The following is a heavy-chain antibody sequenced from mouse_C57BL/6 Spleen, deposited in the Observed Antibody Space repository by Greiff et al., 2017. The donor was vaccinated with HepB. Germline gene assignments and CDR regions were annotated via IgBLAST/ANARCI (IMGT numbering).Heavy chain of an antibody. D-gene: IGHD1-1*01. CDR3: ARPYGSSYGWYFDV. V-gene: IGHV5-6*01. CDR2: ISSGGSYT. J-gene: IGHJ1*03. Sequence: DVQLQESGGDLVKPGGSLKLSCAASGFTFSSYGMSWVRQTPDKRLEWVATISSGGSYTYYPDSVKGRFTISRDNAKNTLYLQMSSLKSEDTAMYYCARPYGSSYGWYFDVWGTGTTVTVSS. CDR1: GFTFSSYG.